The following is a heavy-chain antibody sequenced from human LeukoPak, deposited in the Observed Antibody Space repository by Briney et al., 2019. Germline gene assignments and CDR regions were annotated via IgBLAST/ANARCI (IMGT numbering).Heavy chain of an antibody. CDR3: AKDIMYYDFWSGYSFDY. CDR2: ISGSGGST. Sequence: PGGSLRLSCAASGFTFSSYAMSWVRQAPGKGLEWVSAISGSGGSTYYADYVKGRFTISRDNSKNTLYLQMNSLRAEDTAVYYCAKDIMYYDFWSGYSFDYWGQGTLVTVSS. V-gene: IGHV3-23*01. D-gene: IGHD3-3*01. CDR1: GFTFSSYA. J-gene: IGHJ4*02.